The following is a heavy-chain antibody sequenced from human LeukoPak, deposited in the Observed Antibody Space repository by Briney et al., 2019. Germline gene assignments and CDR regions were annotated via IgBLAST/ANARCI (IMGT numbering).Heavy chain of an antibody. CDR1: GDSISTKNYY. Sequence: SEALSLTCTVSGDSISTKNYYWTWIRQPPGKGLEWIGTIYSSGTTYYNPSLKSRVTISVDTSRNQFSLRLSSVTAADTAVYYCARRRGTGLYYFDYWGQGALVTVSS. CDR2: IYSSGTT. CDR3: ARRRGTGLYYFDY. D-gene: IGHD6-19*01. V-gene: IGHV4-39*01. J-gene: IGHJ4*02.